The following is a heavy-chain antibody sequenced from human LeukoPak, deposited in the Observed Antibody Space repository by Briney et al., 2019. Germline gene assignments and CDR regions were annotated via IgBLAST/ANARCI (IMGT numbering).Heavy chain of an antibody. V-gene: IGHV4-38-2*02. Sequence: PSETLSLTCTVSAYSISSGYYWGWIRQPPGKGLEWIGSIYHSGRTYYNPSLKSRVTISVDTSKNQFSLKLSSVTAADTAVYYCARVRYCSSTSCYGLYYYYYMDVWGKGTTVTVSS. D-gene: IGHD2-2*01. J-gene: IGHJ6*03. CDR3: ARVRYCSSTSCYGLYYYYYMDV. CDR2: IYHSGRT. CDR1: AYSISSGYY.